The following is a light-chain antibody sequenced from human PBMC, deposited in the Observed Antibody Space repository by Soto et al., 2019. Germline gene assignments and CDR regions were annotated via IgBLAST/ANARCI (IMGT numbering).Light chain of an antibody. J-gene: IGKJ1*01. CDR2: EAS. CDR3: VQHNDYPRT. CDR1: QGITND. V-gene: IGKV1-17*01. Sequence: DIQMTQSPSSLSASVGDRVTITCRSSQGITNDLGWYQQKPGKAPKRLIYEASSLQSGVPSRFSGSGSGTEFTLTISSPQPEDFATYYCVQHNDYPRTFGQGTKVEIK.